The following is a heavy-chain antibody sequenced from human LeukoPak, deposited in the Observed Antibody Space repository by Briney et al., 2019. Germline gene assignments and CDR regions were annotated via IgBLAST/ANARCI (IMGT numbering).Heavy chain of an antibody. Sequence: ASVKVSCKASGYTFTGYYMRWVRQAPGQGLEWMGWINPNSGGTNYAQKFQGRVTMTRDTSISTAYMELSRLRSDDTAVYYCAREMVQGVITPFDIWGQGTMVTVSS. CDR1: GYTFTGYY. V-gene: IGHV1-2*02. D-gene: IGHD3-10*01. J-gene: IGHJ3*02. CDR2: INPNSGGT. CDR3: AREMVQGVITPFDI.